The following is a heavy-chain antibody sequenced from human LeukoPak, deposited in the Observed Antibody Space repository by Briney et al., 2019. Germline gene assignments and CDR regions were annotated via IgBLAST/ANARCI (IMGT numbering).Heavy chain of an antibody. CDR1: GGSISSSSYS. Sequence: PSETLSLTCTVSGGSISSSSYSWGWIRQPPGKGLEWIGSVYYSGSTYYNPSLKSRVTISVDTSKNQFSLKLSSVTAADTAVYFCARQGYSSDWEFDYWGQGTLVTVCS. D-gene: IGHD6-19*01. V-gene: IGHV4-39*01. CDR3: ARQGYSSDWEFDY. CDR2: VYYSGST. J-gene: IGHJ4*02.